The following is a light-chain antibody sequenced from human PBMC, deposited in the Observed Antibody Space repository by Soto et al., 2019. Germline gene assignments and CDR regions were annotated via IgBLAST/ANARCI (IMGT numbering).Light chain of an antibody. CDR3: QESYSTPLFT. CDR1: QSISSS. J-gene: IGKJ3*01. V-gene: IGKV1-39*01. Sequence: DIQMTQSPSSLSASVGDRVTITCRASQSISSSLNWYQQKPGKAPKLLIYAASSLQSGVPSRFGGSGSVTDFTLTISSLQPEDFATYYCQESYSTPLFTFGPGTKVDIK. CDR2: AAS.